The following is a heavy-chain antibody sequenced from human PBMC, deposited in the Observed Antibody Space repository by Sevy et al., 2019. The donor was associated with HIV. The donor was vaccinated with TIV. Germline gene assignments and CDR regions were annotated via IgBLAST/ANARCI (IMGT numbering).Heavy chain of an antibody. CDR3: ARDVHSSSTSCSYYYYYYMDV. CDR2: ISSSSSYI. CDR1: GFTFSSYS. J-gene: IGHJ6*03. Sequence: GGSLRLSCAASGFTFSSYSMNWVRQAPGKGLEWVSSISSSSSYIYYADSVKGRFTISRDNAKNSLYLQMNSLRAEDTAVYYCARDVHSSSTSCSYYYYYYMDVWGKGTTVTVSS. V-gene: IGHV3-21*01. D-gene: IGHD2-2*01.